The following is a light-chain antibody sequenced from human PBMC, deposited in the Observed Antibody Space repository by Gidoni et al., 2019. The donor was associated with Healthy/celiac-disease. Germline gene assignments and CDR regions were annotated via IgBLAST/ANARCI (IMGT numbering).Light chain of an antibody. V-gene: IGLV2-14*01. J-gene: IGLJ2*01. CDR3: SSYTSSSSLV. CDR1: SSNLGGYNY. Sequence: QSTLTQPASVSGSPGQSITISCTGTSSNLGGYNYVSWYQQHPGNAPTLIIYEVSNRPSGVSNRFSGSTSGNTASLTISGLQAEDEAYYYCSSYTSSSSLVFGGGTKLPVL. CDR2: EVS.